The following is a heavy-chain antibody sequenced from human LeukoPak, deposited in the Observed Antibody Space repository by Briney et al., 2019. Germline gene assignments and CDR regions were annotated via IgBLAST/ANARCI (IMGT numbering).Heavy chain of an antibody. CDR3: ARESGSYSRIDY. CDR1: GGSIRGYY. V-gene: IGHV4-4*07. CDR2: IYSSGST. D-gene: IGHD1-26*01. Sequence: SSETLSLTCIVSGGSIRGYYWTWIRQSAGQGLEWIGRIYSSGSTSYHPSPKSRFTLSVDTSKNQFSLKLNSVTAADTAVYYCARESGSYSRIDYWGQGTLVTVSS. J-gene: IGHJ4*02.